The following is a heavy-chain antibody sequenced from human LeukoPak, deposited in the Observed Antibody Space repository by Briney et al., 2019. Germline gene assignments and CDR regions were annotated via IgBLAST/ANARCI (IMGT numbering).Heavy chain of an antibody. CDR3: AREGGDAFDI. CDR2: INPNSGGT. D-gene: IGHD3-16*01. CDR1: GYTFTDYY. V-gene: IGHV1-2*02. Sequence: ASLKVSCKASGYTFTDYYIHWVRQAPGQGLEWMGWINPNSGGTNYAPRFQGRVTMTRDTSISTVYMELSRLRSDDTAVYYCAREGGDAFDIWGQGTMVTVSS. J-gene: IGHJ3*02.